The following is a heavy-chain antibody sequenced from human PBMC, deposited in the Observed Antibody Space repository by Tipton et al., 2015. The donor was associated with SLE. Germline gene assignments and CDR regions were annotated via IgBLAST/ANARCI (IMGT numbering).Heavy chain of an antibody. CDR3: VKVSSSSWYKGWFDP. CDR2: ISSNGGST. CDR1: GFTFSSYA. V-gene: IGHV3-64D*06. Sequence: GSLRLSCSASGFTFSSYAMHWVRQAPGKGLEYVSAISSNGGSTYYADSVKGRFTISRDNSKNTLYLQMSSLRAEDTAVYYCVKVSSSSWYKGWFDPWGQGTLVTVSS. D-gene: IGHD6-13*01. J-gene: IGHJ5*02.